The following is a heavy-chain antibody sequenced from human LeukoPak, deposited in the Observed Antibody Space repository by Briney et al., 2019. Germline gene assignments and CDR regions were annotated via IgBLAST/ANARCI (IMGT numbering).Heavy chain of an antibody. J-gene: IGHJ4*02. D-gene: IGHD3-22*01. V-gene: IGHV3-73*01. CDR3: TRHGYDSSDYYATLDY. CDR2: IRSKAKSYAT. CDR1: GFTFSGSA. Sequence: GGSLKLSCAAFGFTFSGSAMHWVRQASGKGLGGVGRIRSKAKSYATAYDASVKGRFTISRDDSKNTAYMQMNSLKTEDTAVYYCTRHGYDSSDYYATLDYWGQGTLVTVSS.